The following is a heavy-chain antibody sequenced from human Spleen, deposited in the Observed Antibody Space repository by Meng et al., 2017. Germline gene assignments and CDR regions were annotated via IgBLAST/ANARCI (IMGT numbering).Heavy chain of an antibody. CDR1: GYTFTSYG. CDR3: ARDPISYYYDSSGYDLLRWYFDL. V-gene: IGHV1-18*01. CDR2: ISAYNGNT. D-gene: IGHD3-22*01. Sequence: ASVKVSCKASGYTFTSYGISWVRQAPGQGLEWMGWISAYNGNTNYAQKLQGRVTMTTDTSTSTAYMELRSLRSDDTAVYYCARDPISYYYDSSGYDLLRWYFDLWGRGTLVTVSS. J-gene: IGHJ2*01.